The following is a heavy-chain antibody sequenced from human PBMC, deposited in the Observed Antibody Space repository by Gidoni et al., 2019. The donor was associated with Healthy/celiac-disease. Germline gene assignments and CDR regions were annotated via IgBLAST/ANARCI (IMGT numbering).Heavy chain of an antibody. D-gene: IGHD5-12*01. CDR2: ISSSSSYI. Sequence: VQLVESGGGLVKPGGSLRLSCAASGFTFSSYSMNWVRHAPGKGLAWVSSISSSSSYIYYEDSVKGRFTISRDNAKNSLYLQMNSLRAEDTAVYYCAREGRDGYDYWGQGTLVTVSS. J-gene: IGHJ4*02. V-gene: IGHV3-21*01. CDR3: AREGRDGYDY. CDR1: GFTFSSYS.